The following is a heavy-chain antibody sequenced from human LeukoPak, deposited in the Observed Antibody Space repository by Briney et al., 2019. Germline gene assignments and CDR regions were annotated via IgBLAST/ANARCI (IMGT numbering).Heavy chain of an antibody. J-gene: IGHJ6*03. CDR2: NYNSGST. V-gene: IGHV4-59*01. Sequence: KPSETLSLTSTASGASTSSYYYSWIRQPPGKGQEWGGFNYNSGSTNYNASLKGRVTISRDTSKSHASLKLSTLSSEDPAVYYCATVCGSVSCSYKGFYYYFRDPWGKGTPGTVSS. CDR3: ATVCGSVSCSYKGFYYYFRDP. D-gene: IGHD2-15*01. CDR1: GASTSSYY.